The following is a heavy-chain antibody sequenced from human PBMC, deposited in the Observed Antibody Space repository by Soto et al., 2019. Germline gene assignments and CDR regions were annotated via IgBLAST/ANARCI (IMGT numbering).Heavy chain of an antibody. J-gene: IGHJ4*02. CDR2: IKRETDGGTT. Sequence: EVQLVESGGGLVKPGGCLRLSCTASGFTFSNAWMSWVRQAPGKGLEWVGRIKRETDGGTTDYTAPVKGRFIISRDDSKDTLYLQMNSLKTEDTAVYYCTTGLSSGYYNFDSWGQGTLVTVSS. CDR1: GFTFSNAW. V-gene: IGHV3-15*01. CDR3: TTGLSSGYYNFDS. D-gene: IGHD3-22*01.